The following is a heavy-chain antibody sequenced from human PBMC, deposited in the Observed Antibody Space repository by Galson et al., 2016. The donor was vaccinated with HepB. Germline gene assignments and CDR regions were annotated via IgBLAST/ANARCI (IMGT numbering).Heavy chain of an antibody. CDR1: GFSLSVSA. V-gene: IGHV3-30*04. D-gene: IGHD3-10*01. Sequence: SLRLSCAATGFSLSVSAVHWVRQAPGKGLEWVAVISYHGSNKYYVDSVKGRFTISRDNSKNTLYLQMNSLRVEDTAMYYCARDGYYYGSGSYGAATYWGQGTPVTVSS. CDR2: ISYHGSNK. J-gene: IGHJ4*02. CDR3: ARDGYYYGSGSYGAATY.